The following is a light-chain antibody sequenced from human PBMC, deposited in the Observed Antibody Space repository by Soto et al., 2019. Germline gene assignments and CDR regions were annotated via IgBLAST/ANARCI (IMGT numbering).Light chain of an antibody. CDR2: GAS. CDR3: QQYGTTGHT. V-gene: IGKV3-20*01. Sequence: EVVLSQSPCTLSLSPGERATLSCRAGQSVSSSYLAWYQQKPGQAPRLLIYGASSRATGIPDRFSGSGSGTDFTLTISRLEPEDFAVYYCQQYGTTGHTFAQGTKVAIK. J-gene: IGKJ1*01. CDR1: QSVSSSY.